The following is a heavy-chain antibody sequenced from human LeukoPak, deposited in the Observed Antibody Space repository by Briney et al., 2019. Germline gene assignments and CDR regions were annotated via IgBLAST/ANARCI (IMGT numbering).Heavy chain of an antibody. CDR2: ISNDGTNK. J-gene: IGHJ4*02. D-gene: IGHD4-17*01. CDR3: AKSTTVTQRGYFDY. CDR1: GFSFSSYG. V-gene: IGHV3-30*18. Sequence: PGGSLRLSSAASGFSFSSYGMHWVRQAPGKGLNWVAVISNDGTNKYYVDPVKGRFTISRDNSKNTLYLQMNSLRAEDTAVYYCAKSTTVTQRGYFDYWGQGTLVTVSS.